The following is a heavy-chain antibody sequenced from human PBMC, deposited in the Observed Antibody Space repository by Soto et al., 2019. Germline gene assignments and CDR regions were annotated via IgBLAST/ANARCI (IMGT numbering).Heavy chain of an antibody. CDR2: IYHSGST. CDR3: ASKTVTRTYYFDY. J-gene: IGHJ4*02. CDR1: SGSISSSNW. Sequence: ASETLSLTCAVSSGSISSSNWWSWVRQPPGKGLEWIGEIYHSGSTNYNPSLKSRVTISVDKSKNQFSLKLSSVTAADTAVYYCASKTVTRTYYFDYWGQGTLVTVSS. V-gene: IGHV4-4*02. D-gene: IGHD4-17*01.